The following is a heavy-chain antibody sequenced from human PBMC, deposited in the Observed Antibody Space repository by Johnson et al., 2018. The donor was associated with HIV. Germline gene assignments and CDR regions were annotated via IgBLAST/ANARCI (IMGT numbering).Heavy chain of an antibody. CDR3: AKGRYSSSWYLAGAFDI. Sequence: VQLVESGGGLVQPGGSLRLSCAASGFTFSSYWMSWVRQAPGKGLEWVANIKQDGSEKYYVDSVKGRFTISRDNSKNTLYLQMNSLRAEDTAIYYCAKGRYSSSWYLAGAFDIWGQGTMVTVSS. D-gene: IGHD6-13*01. J-gene: IGHJ3*02. CDR1: GFTFSSYW. V-gene: IGHV3-7*03. CDR2: IKQDGSEK.